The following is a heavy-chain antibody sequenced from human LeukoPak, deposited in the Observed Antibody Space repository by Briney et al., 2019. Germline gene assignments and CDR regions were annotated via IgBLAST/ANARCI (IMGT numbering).Heavy chain of an antibody. CDR3: ARGMFSSSLSDY. V-gene: IGHV3-21*01. CDR1: GFTFSSYS. Sequence: GGSLRLSCAASGFTFSSYSMNWVRQAPGKGLEWVSSISSSSSYIYYADSVKGRFTISRDNAKNSLYLQMNSLRAEDTAVHYCARGMFSSSLSDYWGQGTLVTVSS. CDR2: ISSSSSYI. D-gene: IGHD6-6*01. J-gene: IGHJ4*02.